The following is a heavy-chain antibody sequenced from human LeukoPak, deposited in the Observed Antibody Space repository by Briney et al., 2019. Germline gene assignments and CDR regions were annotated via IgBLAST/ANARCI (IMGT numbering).Heavy chain of an antibody. CDR1: GYTFTGYY. V-gene: IGHV1-2*02. CDR3: ARDRGNYGGNPFDY. CDR2: INPNSGGT. Sequence: ASVKVSCKASGYTFTGYYMHWVRQAPGQGLEWMGWINPNSGGTNYAQKFQGRVTMTRDTSISTAYMELSRLRSDDTAVYYCARDRGNYGGNPFDYWGQGTLVTVSS. J-gene: IGHJ4*02. D-gene: IGHD4-23*01.